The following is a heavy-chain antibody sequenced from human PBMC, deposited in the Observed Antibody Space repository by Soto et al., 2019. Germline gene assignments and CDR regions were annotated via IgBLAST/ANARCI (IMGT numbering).Heavy chain of an antibody. D-gene: IGHD2-2*02. Sequence: SQTLSLTCAISGDSVSSNSASWNLIRQSPSRGLEWLGRTYYRSKWYNDYAVSVKSRITINPDTSKNQFSLKLSSVTAADTAVYYCARGPPLLYRVRREGDYYGMDVWGQGTTVTVYS. J-gene: IGHJ6*02. V-gene: IGHV6-1*01. CDR2: TYYRSKWYN. CDR3: ARGPPLLYRVRREGDYYGMDV. CDR1: GDSVSSNSAS.